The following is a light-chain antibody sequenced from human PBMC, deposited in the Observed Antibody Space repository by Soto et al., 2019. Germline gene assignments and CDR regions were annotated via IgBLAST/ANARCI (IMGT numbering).Light chain of an antibody. CDR3: SSYAGSNNLGV. Sequence: QSALTQPPSASGSPGQSVTISCTGTSSDVGGYNYVSWYQQHPGKAPKLMIYEVSNRPSGVPDRFSGSKSGNTASLTVSGLQAEDAADYYCSSYAGSNNLGVFGGGTKLTVL. J-gene: IGLJ2*01. CDR2: EVS. V-gene: IGLV2-8*01. CDR1: SSDVGGYNY.